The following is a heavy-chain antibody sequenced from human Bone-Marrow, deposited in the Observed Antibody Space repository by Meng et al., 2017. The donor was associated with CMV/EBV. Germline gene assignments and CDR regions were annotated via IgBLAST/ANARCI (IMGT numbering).Heavy chain of an antibody. D-gene: IGHD4-23*01. CDR3: ARPYGGNSQGAFGI. V-gene: IGHV3-21*01. CDR2: ITSRSNYI. Sequence: GESLKISCAASGFTFSSYSMDWVRQAPGKGLEWVSCITSRSNYIYYSDSVKGRFTISRDDANNSLYLQMHSLRAEDTAVYYCARPYGGNSQGAFGIWGQGTVVPV. CDR1: GFTFSSYS. J-gene: IGHJ3*02.